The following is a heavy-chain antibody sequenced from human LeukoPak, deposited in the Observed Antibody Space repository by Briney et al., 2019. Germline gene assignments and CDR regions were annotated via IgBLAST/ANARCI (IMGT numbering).Heavy chain of an antibody. D-gene: IGHD3-3*01. CDR2: IYYSGST. Sequence: PSETLSLTCTVSGGSISSSSYYWGWIRQPPGKGLEWIGSIYYSGSTYYNPSLKSRVTISVDTSKNQFSLKLSSVTAADTAVYYCARGLTYYDFWSGSPPLLDYWGQGTLVTVSS. CDR1: GGSISSSSYY. J-gene: IGHJ4*02. CDR3: ARGLTYYDFWSGSPPLLDY. V-gene: IGHV4-39*07.